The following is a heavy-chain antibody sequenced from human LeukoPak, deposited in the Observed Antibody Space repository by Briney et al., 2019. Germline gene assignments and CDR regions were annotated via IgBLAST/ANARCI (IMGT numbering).Heavy chain of an antibody. J-gene: IGHJ4*02. Sequence: ASVKVSFKASGYTFTGYYIHWVRQAPGQGLEWMGWINPNSGGTNYAQKFQGRVTMTRDTSISTAYMELSRLRSDDTAVYYCARERSSNSPRWDYWGQGTRVTVSS. CDR2: INPNSGGT. V-gene: IGHV1-2*02. D-gene: IGHD6-13*01. CDR1: GYTFTGYY. CDR3: ARERSSNSPRWDY.